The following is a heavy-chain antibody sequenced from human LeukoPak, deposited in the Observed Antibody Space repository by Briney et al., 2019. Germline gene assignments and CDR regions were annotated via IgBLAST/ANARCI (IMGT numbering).Heavy chain of an antibody. V-gene: IGHV3-9*01. CDR2: INWKTGNG. J-gene: IGHJ2*01. CDR1: GFNFVDYA. CDR3: TRRAARWQFDL. D-gene: IGHD5-24*01. Sequence: PGGSLRLSCAVSGFNFVDYAMHWVRQAPGRGLEWVSGINWKTGNGIYADSVKGRFTISRDNAKNSLYLQMSSLRAEDTALYYCTRRAARWQFDLWGRGTLLTVSS.